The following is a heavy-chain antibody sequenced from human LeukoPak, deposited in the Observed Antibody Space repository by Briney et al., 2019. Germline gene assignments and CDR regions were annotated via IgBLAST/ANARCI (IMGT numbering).Heavy chain of an antibody. D-gene: IGHD3-22*01. V-gene: IGHV4-4*07. CDR2: IHTSGST. CDR3: ARDRYYYDSSGYSLDY. Sequence: SETLSLTCAVYGGSFSSYYWSWIRQPAGKGLEWIGRIHTSGSTNYNPSLESRVTMSVDTSKNQFSLKLSSVTAADTAVYYCARDRYYYDSSGYSLDYWGQGTLVTVSS. CDR1: GGSFSSYY. J-gene: IGHJ4*02.